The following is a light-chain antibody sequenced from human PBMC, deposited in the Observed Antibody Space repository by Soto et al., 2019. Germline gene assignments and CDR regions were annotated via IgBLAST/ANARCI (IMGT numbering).Light chain of an antibody. CDR2: GVS. Sequence: EVVLTQSPGTLSLSPGERATLSCRASQSVSSSFLAWYQQKHGQAPRLLIYGVSTRATGVPARFSGSGSGTDFTLTISSLQSEDSAVYYCQHYYYWPPWTFGQGTKVDIK. J-gene: IGKJ1*01. V-gene: IGKV3-15*01. CDR1: QSVSSS. CDR3: QHYYYWPPWT.